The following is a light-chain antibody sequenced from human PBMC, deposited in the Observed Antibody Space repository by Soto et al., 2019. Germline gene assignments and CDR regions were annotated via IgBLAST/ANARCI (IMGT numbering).Light chain of an antibody. J-gene: IGLJ1*01. CDR3: GSWDSSLSAYV. Sequence: VLTQPPSVSAAPGQKVTISCSGSSCNIGGNSVSWYQQLPGTAPKLLIYDDNKRPSGIPDRFSGSKSGTSATLGITGFQTGDEADYYCGSWDSSLSAYVFXTGTKVTVL. CDR2: DDN. V-gene: IGLV1-51*01. CDR1: SCNIGGNS.